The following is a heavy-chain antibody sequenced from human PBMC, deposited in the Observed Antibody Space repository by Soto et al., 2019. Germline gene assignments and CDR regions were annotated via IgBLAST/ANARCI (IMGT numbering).Heavy chain of an antibody. D-gene: IGHD3-10*01. J-gene: IGHJ6*02. CDR1: GGSISSGGYY. Sequence: QVQLQESGPGLVKPSQTLSLTCTVSGGSISSGGYYWSWIRQHPGKGLEWIGYIYYSGSTYYNPSLKSRVTISVDTSKNQFSLKLSSVTAADTAVYYCARDSPSITMVRGVFPGRGMDVWGQGTTVTVSS. V-gene: IGHV4-31*03. CDR3: ARDSPSITMVRGVFPGRGMDV. CDR2: IYYSGST.